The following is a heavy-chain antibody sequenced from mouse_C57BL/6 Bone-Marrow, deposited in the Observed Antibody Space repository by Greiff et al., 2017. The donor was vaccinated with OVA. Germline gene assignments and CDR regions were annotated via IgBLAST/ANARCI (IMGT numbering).Heavy chain of an antibody. J-gene: IGHJ2*01. CDR3: ARSDYYGSPYLDY. CDR2: INPSTGGT. V-gene: IGHV1-42*01. CDR1: GYSFTGYY. D-gene: IGHD1-1*01. Sequence: VQLQQSGPELVKPGASVKISCKASGYSFTGYYMNWVKQSPEKSLEWIGEINPSTGGTTYNQKFKAKATLTVDKSSSTAYMQLKSLTSEDSAVYYCARSDYYGSPYLDYWGQGTTLTVSS.